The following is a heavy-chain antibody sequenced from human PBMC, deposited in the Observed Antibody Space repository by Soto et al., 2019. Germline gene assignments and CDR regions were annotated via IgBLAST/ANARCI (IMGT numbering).Heavy chain of an antibody. J-gene: IGHJ4*02. CDR3: AHRVLRTVFGLVTTTAIYFDF. V-gene: IGHV2-5*02. CDR2: IYWDDDK. Sequence: QITLNESGPTPVKPRQTLTLTCTFSGFSLTTSGVGVGWIRQSPGKAPEWLALIYWDDDKRYSPSLKSRLTITKYTSKNQVVLTMAGLDPADTATYYCAHRVLRTVFGLVTTTAIYFDFWGQGTPVAVSS. CDR1: GFSLTTSGVG. D-gene: IGHD3-3*01.